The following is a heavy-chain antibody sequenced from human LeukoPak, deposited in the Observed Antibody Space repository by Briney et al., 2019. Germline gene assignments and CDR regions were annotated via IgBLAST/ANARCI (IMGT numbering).Heavy chain of an antibody. V-gene: IGHV3-74*01. CDR1: GFTFSGYW. CDR2: VTRDGSGT. D-gene: IGHD5-24*01. Sequence: GGSLRLSCAASGFTFSGYWMHWVRQAPGKGLVWVARVTRDGSGTNYADSVKGRFTTSRDNGKNTLYLQMNSLRAEDTAVYYCARDGDGYNFDYWGQGTLVTVSS. J-gene: IGHJ4*02. CDR3: ARDGDGYNFDY.